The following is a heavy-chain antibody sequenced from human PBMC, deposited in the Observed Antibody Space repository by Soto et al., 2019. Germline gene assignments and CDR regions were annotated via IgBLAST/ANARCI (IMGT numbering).Heavy chain of an antibody. D-gene: IGHD1-26*01. CDR1: GYTFTSYG. CDR2: ISAYNGNT. CDR3: ARDRVVGATSYYYGMDV. Sequence: QVQLVQSGAEVKKPGASVKVSCKASGYTFTSYGISWVRQAPGQGLEWMGWISAYNGNTNYAQKLQGRVTMTTDTSXSXADMELRSLRSDDTAVYYCARDRVVGATSYYYGMDVWGQGTTVTVSS. J-gene: IGHJ6*02. V-gene: IGHV1-18*01.